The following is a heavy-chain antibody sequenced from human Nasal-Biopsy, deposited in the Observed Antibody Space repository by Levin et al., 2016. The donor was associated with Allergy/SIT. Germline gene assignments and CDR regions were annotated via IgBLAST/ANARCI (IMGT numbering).Heavy chain of an antibody. CDR2: IRHSGSM. Sequence: WVRQPPGKELEWIGSIRHSGSMFHNPSLKSRVTMSLDTSKSQLSLSLTSVTATDTAVYYCVGDWGLYWGQGTLVTVSS. J-gene: IGHJ4*02. D-gene: IGHD3-16*01. V-gene: IGHV4-38-2*02. CDR3: VGDWGLY.